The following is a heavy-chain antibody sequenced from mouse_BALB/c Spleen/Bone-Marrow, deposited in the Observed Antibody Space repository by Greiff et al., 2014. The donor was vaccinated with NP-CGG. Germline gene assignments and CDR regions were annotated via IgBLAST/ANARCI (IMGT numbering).Heavy chain of an antibody. J-gene: IGHJ4*01. CDR1: GFSLTSYG. D-gene: IGHD2-4*01. V-gene: IGHV2-2*02. CDR2: IWSGGST. CDR3: ARKRGYDYDYAMDY. Sequence: VQLQQSGPGLVQPSQSLSITCTVSGFSLTSYGVHWVRQSPGKGLEWLGVIWSGGSTDYNAAFMSRLSISKDNSKSQVFFKMNSQQANDTAIYYCARKRGYDYDYAMDYWGQGTSVTVSS.